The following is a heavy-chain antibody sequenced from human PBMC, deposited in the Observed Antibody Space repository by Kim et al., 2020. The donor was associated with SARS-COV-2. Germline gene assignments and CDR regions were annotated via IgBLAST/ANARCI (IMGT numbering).Heavy chain of an antibody. Sequence: ASVKVSCKASGYTFTTYSIHWVRQAPGQRLEWMGWINGGNGNTKYSQNFQGRVTITRDTSASTAYMELSSLRSEDTAVYYCARDHEAVADTWYYYGMDVWGQGAMVTVSS. D-gene: IGHD6-19*01. V-gene: IGHV1-3*01. J-gene: IGHJ6*02. CDR3: ARDHEAVADTWYYYGMDV. CDR1: GYTFTTYS. CDR2: INGGNGNT.